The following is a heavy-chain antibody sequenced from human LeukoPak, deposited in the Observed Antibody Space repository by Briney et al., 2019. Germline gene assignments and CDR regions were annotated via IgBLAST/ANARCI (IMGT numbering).Heavy chain of an antibody. Sequence: SETLSLTCTVSGGSISSSSYYWGWIRQPPGKGLEWIGSIYYSGSTYYNPSLKSRVTISVDTSKNQFSLKLSSVTAADTAVYYCARLVTIEEPYFDYWGQGTLVTVSS. D-gene: IGHD3-3*01. CDR1: GGSISSSSYY. CDR3: ARLVTIEEPYFDY. J-gene: IGHJ4*02. V-gene: IGHV4-39*01. CDR2: IYYSGST.